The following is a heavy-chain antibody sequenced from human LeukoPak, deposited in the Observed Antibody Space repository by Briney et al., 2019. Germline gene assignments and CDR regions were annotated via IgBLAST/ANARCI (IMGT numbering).Heavy chain of an antibody. CDR3: ARRRKAGYYYYYYGMDV. J-gene: IGHJ6*02. CDR1: GGSISSGDYY. V-gene: IGHV4-30-4*01. CDR2: IYYSGST. Sequence: PSQTLSLTCTVSGGSISSGDYYWSWIRQPPGKGLEWIGYIYYSGSTYYNPSLKSRVTISVDTSKNQFSLKLSSVTAADTAVYYCARRRKAGYYYYYYGMDVWGQGTTVTVSS.